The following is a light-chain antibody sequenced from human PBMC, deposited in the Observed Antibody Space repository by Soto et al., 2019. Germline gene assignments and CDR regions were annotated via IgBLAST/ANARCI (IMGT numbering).Light chain of an antibody. CDR1: QYIGDF. Sequence: DIQMTQSPSSLSASLLDRVTITCRASQYIGDFLNWYQQTPGKAPKLLIFGASNLHIGVPSRFSGSGSGTEFTLTINNLQREDFATYYCQESFFTLGTFGRGTKVDIK. V-gene: IGKV1-39*01. CDR3: QESFFTLGT. CDR2: GAS. J-gene: IGKJ1*01.